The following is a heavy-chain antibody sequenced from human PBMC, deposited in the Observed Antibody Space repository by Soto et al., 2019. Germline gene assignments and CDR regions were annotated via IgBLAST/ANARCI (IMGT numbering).Heavy chain of an antibody. D-gene: IGHD2-21*01. Sequence: VQFVQSGAELKKPGSSVRVSCRASGGTIKTYTLSWVRQAPGQGLEWMGAFIPSFPAPNFAQRFKGRLTLTADESTNTGFMELSGLRPEDTALYFCATGEVVPSFPNWRDTWGQGTHVIVSS. J-gene: IGHJ5*02. CDR3: ATGEVVPSFPNWRDT. CDR1: GGTIKTYT. CDR2: FIPSFPAP. V-gene: IGHV1-69*12.